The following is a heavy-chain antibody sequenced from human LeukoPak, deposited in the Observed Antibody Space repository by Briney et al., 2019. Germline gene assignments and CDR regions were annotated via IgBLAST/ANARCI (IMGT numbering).Heavy chain of an antibody. CDR1: GFTFSSYA. Sequence: GGSLRLSCAASGFTFSSYAMSWVRQAPGKGLEWVANIKQDGSEKYYVDSVKGRFTISRDNAKNSLYLQMNSLRAEDTAVYYCATGYCSGGSCVSGYFDYWGQGTLVTVSS. D-gene: IGHD2-15*01. V-gene: IGHV3-7*01. J-gene: IGHJ4*02. CDR2: IKQDGSEK. CDR3: ATGYCSGGSCVSGYFDY.